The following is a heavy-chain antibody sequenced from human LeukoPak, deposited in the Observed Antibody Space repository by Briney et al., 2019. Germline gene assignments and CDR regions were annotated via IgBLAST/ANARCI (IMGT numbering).Heavy chain of an antibody. CDR2: ISYDGGHK. CDR3: ATDLEGAWLQFFY. J-gene: IGHJ4*02. D-gene: IGHD5-24*01. CDR1: GFTFTNHA. V-gene: IGHV3-30*03. Sequence: GGSLRLSCAASGFTFTNHAMHWVRQAPGKGLEWVAIISYDGGHKYYADSVKGRFTISRDNSKNTLYLQMNSLRTEDTAVYYCATDLEGAWLQFFYWGQGTLVTVSS.